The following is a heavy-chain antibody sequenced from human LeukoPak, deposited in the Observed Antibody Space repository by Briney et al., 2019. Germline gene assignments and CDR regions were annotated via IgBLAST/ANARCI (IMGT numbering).Heavy chain of an antibody. CDR2: IYHSGST. CDR1: GGSISSSNW. D-gene: IGHD2/OR15-2a*01. Sequence: SETLSLTCAVSGGSISSSNWWSWVRQPPGKGLEWIGEIYHSGSTNYNPSLKSRATISVDKSKNQFSLKLSSVTAADTAVYYCARDSNYYGMDVWGQGTTVTVSS. V-gene: IGHV4-4*02. J-gene: IGHJ6*02. CDR3: ARDSNYYGMDV.